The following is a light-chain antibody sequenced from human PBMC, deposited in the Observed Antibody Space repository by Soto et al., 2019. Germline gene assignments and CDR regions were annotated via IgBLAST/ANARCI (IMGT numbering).Light chain of an antibody. CDR2: EVG. Sequence: QSVLTQPASVSGSPGQSITISCTGTSSDVGGYNYVSWYQQHPDKAPKLMIYEVGNRPSGVANRFACSKSGNTASLAISGLQAEDEADYYCSSYTSSSTQVFGTGTKLTVL. V-gene: IGLV2-14*01. J-gene: IGLJ1*01. CDR1: SSDVGGYNY. CDR3: SSYTSSSTQV.